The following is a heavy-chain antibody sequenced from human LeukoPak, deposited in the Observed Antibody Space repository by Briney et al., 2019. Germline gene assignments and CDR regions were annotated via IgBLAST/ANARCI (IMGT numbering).Heavy chain of an antibody. V-gene: IGHV3-23*01. CDR1: GFTFSRYG. CDR2: IGGSGSTT. J-gene: IGHJ2*01. D-gene: IGHD5-18*01. CDR3: AKDTASSWWYFDL. Sequence: GGSLRLSCAASGFTFSRYGMSWVRQAPGKGLEWVSAIGGSGSTTYYADSVKGRFTISRDNSKNTLYLQMNSLRAEDTAVYYCAKDTASSWWYFDLWGRGTLVTVSS.